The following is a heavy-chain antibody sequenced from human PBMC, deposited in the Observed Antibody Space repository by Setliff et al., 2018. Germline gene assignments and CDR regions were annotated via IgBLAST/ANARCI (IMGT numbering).Heavy chain of an antibody. D-gene: IGHD3-10*01. CDR3: ARHVGTRSRGYNYYYYFMDV. V-gene: IGHV4-39*01. CDR1: GGSLSGSLRGYAVF. CDR2: AYYNGDS. Sequence: LSLTCTVSGGSLSGSLRGYAVFWGWIRQSPGKELEWIGSAYYNGDSYYNPSLKSRVTMSVDTSRNQFSLHLISVTAADTAVYYCARHVGTRSRGYNYYYYFMDVWGKGTTVTV. J-gene: IGHJ6*03.